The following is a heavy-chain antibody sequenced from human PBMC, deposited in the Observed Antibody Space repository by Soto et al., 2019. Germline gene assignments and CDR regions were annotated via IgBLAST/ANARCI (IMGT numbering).Heavy chain of an antibody. J-gene: IGHJ6*02. CDR1: GFTFSSYA. D-gene: IGHD3-10*01. V-gene: IGHV3-30-3*01. Sequence: GGSLRLSCAASGFTFSSYAMHWVRQAPGKGLEWVAVISYDGSNKYYADSVKGRFTISRDNSKNTLYLQMNSLRAEDTAVYYCAREVSTVRATSRYYYGMDVWGQGTTVTVSS. CDR2: ISYDGSNK. CDR3: AREVSTVRATSRYYYGMDV.